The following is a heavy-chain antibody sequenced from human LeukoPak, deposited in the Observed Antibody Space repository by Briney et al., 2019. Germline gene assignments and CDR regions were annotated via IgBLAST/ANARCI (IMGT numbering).Heavy chain of an antibody. CDR1: GFTFSSYW. D-gene: IGHD4-17*01. V-gene: IGHV3-74*01. Sequence: GGSLRLSCAASGFTFSSYWMHWVRQAPGKGLVWVSRINSDGSSKSYTDSVKGGFTISRDNAKNTLYTQMNSLRAEDTAVYYCARGSLYGDYFDYWGQGTLVTVSS. J-gene: IGHJ4*02. CDR3: ARGSLYGDYFDY. CDR2: INSDGSSK.